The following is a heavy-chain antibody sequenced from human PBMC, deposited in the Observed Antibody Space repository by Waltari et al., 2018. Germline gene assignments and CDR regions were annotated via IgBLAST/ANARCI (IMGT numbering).Heavy chain of an antibody. Sequence: QVQPVESGGGVVQPGGSLRLSCAASGFTFSTYGMHWVRQAPGKGLEWVSFIPYDGSNKYYADSVKGRFTISRDNSKNTLYLQMNSLRAEDTAVYYCGGYAVVDYWGQGTLVTVSS. CDR2: IPYDGSNK. D-gene: IGHD3-22*01. V-gene: IGHV3-30*02. CDR3: GGYAVVDY. CDR1: GFTFSTYG. J-gene: IGHJ4*02.